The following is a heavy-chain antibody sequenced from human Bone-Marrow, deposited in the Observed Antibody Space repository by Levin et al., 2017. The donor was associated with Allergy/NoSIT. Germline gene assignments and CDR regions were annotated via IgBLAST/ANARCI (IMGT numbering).Heavy chain of an antibody. V-gene: IGHV3-9*01. CDR3: AKDLYAGLGGDNAFDV. J-gene: IGHJ3*01. CDR2: VDWNGGTR. CDR1: GFTFDDYV. Sequence: GGSLRLSCAASGFTFDDYVMHWVRQVPGKGLEWVSGVDWNGGTRVYADSVKGRFTISRDNGKKSLHLQMNSLRVEDTALYYCAKDLYAGLGGDNAFDVWGQGTMVTVSS. D-gene: IGHD3/OR15-3a*01.